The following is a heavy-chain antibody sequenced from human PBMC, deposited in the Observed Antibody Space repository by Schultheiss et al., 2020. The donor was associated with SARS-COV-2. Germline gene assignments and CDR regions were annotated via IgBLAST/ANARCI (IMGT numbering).Heavy chain of an antibody. J-gene: IGHJ3*02. Sequence: SETLSLTCTVSGGSISSYYWSWIRQPPGKGLEWIGYIYYSGSTNYNPSLKSRVTISVDTSKNQFSLKLSSVTAADTAVYYCARRSVVVVPGAFDIWGQGTMVTVSS. V-gene: IGHV4-59*08. CDR1: GGSISSYY. CDR3: ARRSVVVVPGAFDI. CDR2: IYYSGST. D-gene: IGHD3-22*01.